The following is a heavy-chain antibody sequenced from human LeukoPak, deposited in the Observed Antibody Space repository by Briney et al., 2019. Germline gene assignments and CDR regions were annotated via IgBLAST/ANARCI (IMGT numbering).Heavy chain of an antibody. CDR2: IYYGGST. CDR3: ARAKSLSAFDI. J-gene: IGHJ3*02. Sequence: SETLSLTCTVSGGSISSYYWSWIRQPPGKGLEWIGYIYYGGSTTYNPSLKSRVTISVDTSKNQFSLKLSSVTAADTAVYYCARAKSLSAFDIWGQGTMVTVSS. CDR1: GGSISSYY. V-gene: IGHV4-59*01.